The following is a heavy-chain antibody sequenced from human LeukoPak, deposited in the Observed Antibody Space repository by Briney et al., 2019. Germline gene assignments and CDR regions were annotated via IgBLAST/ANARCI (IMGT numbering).Heavy chain of an antibody. D-gene: IGHD2-15*01. Sequence: PGGSLRLSCVVSGFTFSSYGMSWVRQAPGKGLEWVSGIRDNVGSTYYADSVKGRFTISRGNSKNTLYLQMNSLRAEDTAVYYCAKSSPTNGWYWGQGTLVTVSS. CDR1: GFTFSSYG. J-gene: IGHJ4*02. CDR3: AKSSPTNGWY. CDR2: IRDNVGST. V-gene: IGHV3-23*01.